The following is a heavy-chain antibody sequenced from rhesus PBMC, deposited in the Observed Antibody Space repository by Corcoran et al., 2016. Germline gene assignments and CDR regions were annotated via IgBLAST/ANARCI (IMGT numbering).Heavy chain of an antibody. Sequence: QLQLQESGPGLVKPSETLSVPCSVSGGSLSSSYWSWIRQAPGKGLEWIGYIYGRGSSTNYTHAPNSEVTRSGDTSKSQLSLQMSAVTAADKAVYYWASGVRSFGYWGQGVLVTVSS. V-gene: IGHV4-169*02. J-gene: IGHJ4*01. CDR1: GGSLSSSY. CDR3: ASGVRSFGY. CDR2: IYGRGSST.